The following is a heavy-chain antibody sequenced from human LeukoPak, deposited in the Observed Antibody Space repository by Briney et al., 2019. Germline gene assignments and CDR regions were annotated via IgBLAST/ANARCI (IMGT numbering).Heavy chain of an antibody. CDR3: ARDDGSSCFSY. D-gene: IGHD3-10*01. CDR2: INPGGSDH. Sequence: TGGSLRLSCAASGFTFSDFWMDWLRQAPGKGLEWEASINPGGSDHYCVDSVKGRFSISRDNAKNSLYLQMNSLRVEDTAMYYCARDDGSSCFSYWGQGALVTVSS. CDR1: GFTFSDFW. V-gene: IGHV3-7*01. J-gene: IGHJ4*02.